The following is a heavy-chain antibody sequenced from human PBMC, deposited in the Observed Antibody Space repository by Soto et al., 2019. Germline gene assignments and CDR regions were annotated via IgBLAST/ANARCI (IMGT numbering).Heavy chain of an antibody. Sequence: QSLTCAVSGGSISSSNWWSWVRQPPGKGLEWIGEIYHSGSTNYNPSLKSRVTISVDKSKNQFSLKLSSVTAADTAVYYCARDVVGATRYYYYYGMDVWGQGTTVTVSS. CDR3: ARDVVGATRYYYYYGMDV. V-gene: IGHV4-4*02. CDR1: GGSISSSNW. CDR2: IYHSGST. J-gene: IGHJ6*02. D-gene: IGHD1-26*01.